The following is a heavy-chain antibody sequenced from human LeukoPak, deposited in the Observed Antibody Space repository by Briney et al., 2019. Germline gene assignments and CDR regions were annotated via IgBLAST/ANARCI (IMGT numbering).Heavy chain of an antibody. CDR2: MNPDTGNT. J-gene: IGHJ5*02. CDR3: ARMDSSGDDNWFDP. Sequence: ASVKVSCKASGYTFTSYDINWVRQASGQGLEWMGWMNPDTGNTGYAQNFQGRVTMTRDTSIRTPYMELSSLTSEDTAVYYCARMDSSGDDNWFDPWGQGTLVTVSA. D-gene: IGHD3-22*01. V-gene: IGHV1-8*01. CDR1: GYTFTSYD.